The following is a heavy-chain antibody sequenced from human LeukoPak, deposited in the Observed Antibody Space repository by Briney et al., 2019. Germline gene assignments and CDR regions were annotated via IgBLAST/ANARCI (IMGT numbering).Heavy chain of an antibody. Sequence: PGGSLRLSCTASGVTFSDHYMDWVRQAPGKGLEWVGRTRNRVKSDTTEYAASVKGRFTISRDDSENSLFLQMNSLKTEDTAVYYCARTIAARPDSYYGMDVWGHGTTVTVSS. V-gene: IGHV3-72*01. D-gene: IGHD6-6*01. CDR3: ARTIAARPDSYYGMDV. J-gene: IGHJ6*02. CDR1: GVTFSDHY. CDR2: TRNRVKSDTT.